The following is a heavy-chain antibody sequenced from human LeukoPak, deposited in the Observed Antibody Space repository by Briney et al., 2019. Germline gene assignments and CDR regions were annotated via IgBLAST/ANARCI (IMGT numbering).Heavy chain of an antibody. CDR3: ARGGYYDILTGYQIDY. CDR2: ISAYNGNT. V-gene: IGHV1-18*04. Sequence: ASVKVSCKASGYTFTGYYMHWVRQAPGQGLEWMGWISAYNGNTNYAQKLQGRVTMTTDTSTSTAYMELRSLRSDDTAVYYCARGGYYDILTGYQIDYWGQGTLVTVSS. J-gene: IGHJ4*02. D-gene: IGHD3-9*01. CDR1: GYTFTGYY.